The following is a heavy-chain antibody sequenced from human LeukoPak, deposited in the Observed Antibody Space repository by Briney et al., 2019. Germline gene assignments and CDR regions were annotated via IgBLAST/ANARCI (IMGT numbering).Heavy chain of an antibody. CDR2: IYYSGST. CDR3: ARSSPPMDV. CDR1: GGCINSYY. V-gene: IGHV4-59*01. J-gene: IGHJ6*04. Sequence: KPSETLSLTYTASGGCINSYYWRWIRQPPGKGLEWIGYIYYSGSTNYNPSLKSRVTISVDTSKNQFSLKLSSVTTADTAVYYCARSSPPMDVWGKGTTVTVSS.